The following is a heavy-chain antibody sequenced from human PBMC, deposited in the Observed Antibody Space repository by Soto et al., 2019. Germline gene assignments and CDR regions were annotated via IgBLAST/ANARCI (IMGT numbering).Heavy chain of an antibody. CDR2: IKSKNDGGTT. CDR1: GFTFSNAW. V-gene: IGHV3-15*01. J-gene: IGHJ3*02. Sequence: EVQLVESGGGLVKPGGSLRLSCAASGFTFSNAWMSWVRQAPGKGLEWVGRIKSKNDGGTTDYAAPVKGRFTISRDDSKNTLYLQMSSLKTEDTAVYYCVGLNHDFWSGFSDAFDIWGQGTMVTVSS. D-gene: IGHD3-3*01. CDR3: VGLNHDFWSGFSDAFDI.